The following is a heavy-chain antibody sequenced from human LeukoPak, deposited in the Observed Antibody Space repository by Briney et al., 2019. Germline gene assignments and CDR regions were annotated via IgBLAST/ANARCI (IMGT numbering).Heavy chain of an antibody. V-gene: IGHV3-7*03. D-gene: IGHD3-3*01. Sequence: PGGSLRLSCAASGFTFSSYWMSWVRQAPGKGMGWVANVKQDGSEKYYVDSVKGRFTISRDNAKNSLYLQMNSLRAEDSAVYYCGASVFWWGQGALVTVPS. CDR3: GASVFW. J-gene: IGHJ4*02. CDR1: GFTFSSYW. CDR2: VKQDGSEK.